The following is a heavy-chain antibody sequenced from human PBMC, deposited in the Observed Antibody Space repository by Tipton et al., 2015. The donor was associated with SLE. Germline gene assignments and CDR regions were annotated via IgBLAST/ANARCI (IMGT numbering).Heavy chain of an antibody. CDR3: ARGKRHYDVLTGYYSKPHDFDY. V-gene: IGHV3-23*03. J-gene: IGHJ4*02. Sequence: SLRLSCAASGFTLGSYTVSWVRQAPGKGLEWVSLIYADGSTNYADSEKGRFTISRDDSKNTVSLQMNSLRAEDTAVYYCARGKRHYDVLTGYYSKPHDFDYGGQGTLVTVSS. CDR1: GFTLGSYT. CDR2: IYADGST. D-gene: IGHD3-9*01.